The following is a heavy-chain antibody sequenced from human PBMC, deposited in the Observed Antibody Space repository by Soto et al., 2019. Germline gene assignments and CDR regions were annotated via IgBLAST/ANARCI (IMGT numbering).Heavy chain of an antibody. CDR1: GGSISSGDYY. V-gene: IGHV4-30-4*01. CDR2: ILYSGTT. J-gene: IGHJ4*02. CDR3: ARNGALDY. Sequence: QVQLQESGPGLVKPSQTLSLTCTVSGGSISSGDYYWSWIRQPPGKGLEWIGYILYSGTTNYNPSRESRVTISVDTSTTQFSLKLTSVTAADTAVYYCARNGALDYWGRGTLVTVSS. D-gene: IGHD2-8*01.